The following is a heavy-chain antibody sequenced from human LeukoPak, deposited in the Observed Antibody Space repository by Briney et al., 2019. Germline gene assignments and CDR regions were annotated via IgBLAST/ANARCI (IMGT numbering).Heavy chain of an antibody. CDR2: ISYDGSNK. J-gene: IGHJ4*02. D-gene: IGHD3-10*01. CDR1: GFTFSSYA. Sequence: GGSLRLSCAASGFTFSSYAMHWVRQAPGKGLEWVAVISYDGSNKYYADSVKGRFTISRDNSKNTLYLQMNSLRAEDTAVYYCARVVRGGEFDYWGQGTLVTVSS. V-gene: IGHV3-30-3*01. CDR3: ARVVRGGEFDY.